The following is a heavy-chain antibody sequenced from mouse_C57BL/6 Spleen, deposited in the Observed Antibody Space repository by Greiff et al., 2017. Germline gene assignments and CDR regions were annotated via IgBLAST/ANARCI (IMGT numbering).Heavy chain of an antibody. Sequence: VKVVESGAELVRPGTSVKVSCKASGYAFTNYLIEWVKQRPGQGLEWIGVINPGSGGTNYNEKFKGKATLTADKSSSTAYMQLSSLTSEDSAVYFCARERGLITTVVEDAMDYWGQGTSVTVSS. CDR3: ARERGLITTVVEDAMDY. J-gene: IGHJ4*01. D-gene: IGHD1-1*01. CDR1: GYAFTNYL. CDR2: INPGSGGT. V-gene: IGHV1-54*01.